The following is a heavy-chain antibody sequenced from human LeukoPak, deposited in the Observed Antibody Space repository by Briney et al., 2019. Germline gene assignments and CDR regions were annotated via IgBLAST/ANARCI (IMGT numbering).Heavy chain of an antibody. J-gene: IGHJ4*02. CDR1: GFTFNNYG. CDR2: ISYDGRNK. Sequence: GKSLRLSCAASGFTFNNYGMHWVRQAPGKGLEWVAVISYDGRNKHYPDSVKGRFTISRDISTDTLWLQMDSLRTEDTAVYYCAKGPLRGTAAAVDYWGQGTLVTVSS. CDR3: AKGPLRGTAAAVDY. D-gene: IGHD2-2*01. V-gene: IGHV3-30*18.